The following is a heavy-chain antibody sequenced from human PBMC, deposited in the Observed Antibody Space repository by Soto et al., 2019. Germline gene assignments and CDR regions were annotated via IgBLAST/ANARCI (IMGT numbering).Heavy chain of an antibody. V-gene: IGHV1-3*01. D-gene: IGHD7-27*01. CDR3: ARDTGDGTFDF. J-gene: IGHJ4*02. CDR2: INAGYGNT. Sequence: VSVKVSCKASGYTFSSYAMHWLRQAPGQRLEWMGWINAGYGNTKSSQKFQDRVTISRDTSASTAYMELTSLRSEDTAVYYCARDTGDGTFDFWGQGTLVTVSS. CDR1: GYTFSSYA.